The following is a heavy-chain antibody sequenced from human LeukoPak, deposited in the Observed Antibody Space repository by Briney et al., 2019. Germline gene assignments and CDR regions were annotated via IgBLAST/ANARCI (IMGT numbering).Heavy chain of an antibody. CDR2: ISAYNGNT. V-gene: IGHV1-18*01. Sequence: ASVKVSCKASGYTFTSYGISWVRQAPGQGLEWMGWISAYNGNTNYAQKLQGRVTMITDTSTSTAYMELRSLRSDDTAVYYCARVGVAAPPGGYYYMDVWGKGTTVTVSS. CDR3: ARVGVAAPPGGYYYMDV. D-gene: IGHD6-13*01. CDR1: GYTFTSYG. J-gene: IGHJ6*03.